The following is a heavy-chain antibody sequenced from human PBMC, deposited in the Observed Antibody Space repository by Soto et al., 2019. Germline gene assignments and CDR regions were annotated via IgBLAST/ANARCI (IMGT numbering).Heavy chain of an antibody. J-gene: IGHJ3*01. Sequence: SVKVSCKASGGTFSSYAISWVRQAPGQGLEWMGGIIPIFGTANYAQKFQGRVTITADESTSTAYMELSSLRSEDTAVYYCARGGNYYDSSGYYWGAFDVRGQVKLVTV. V-gene: IGHV1-69*13. D-gene: IGHD3-22*01. CDR2: IIPIFGTA. CDR3: ARGGNYYDSSGYYWGAFDV. CDR1: GGTFSSYA.